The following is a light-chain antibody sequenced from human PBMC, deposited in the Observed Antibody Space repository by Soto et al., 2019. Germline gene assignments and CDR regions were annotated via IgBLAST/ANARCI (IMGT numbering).Light chain of an antibody. CDR1: QTLTSNY. CDR2: GAS. CDR3: QHYGTSLWT. J-gene: IGKJ1*01. V-gene: IGKV3-20*01. Sequence: EIVLTQAPGTLSLSPGERTTLSCRASQTLTSNYLAWYQQKPGQAPRLLIYGASSRATGIPDRFSGSGSGTDFTLTINRLEPEDFAVYYCQHYGTSLWTFGQGTKVEIK.